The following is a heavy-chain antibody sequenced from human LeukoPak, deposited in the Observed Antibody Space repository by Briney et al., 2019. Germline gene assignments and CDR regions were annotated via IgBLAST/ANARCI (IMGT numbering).Heavy chain of an antibody. CDR1: GGSIGSYY. D-gene: IGHD6-19*01. J-gene: IGHJ1*01. V-gene: IGHV4-59*01. CDR3: ARGTGWYEIYFQH. Sequence: SETLSLTCIVSGGSIGSYYWSWIRQSPVKGLEWIGYIYYSGTTNYNPSLKGRVTMSVDSSRNQLSLKLSSVTAADTAVYYCARGTGWYEIYFQHWGQGSLVTVSS. CDR2: IYYSGTT.